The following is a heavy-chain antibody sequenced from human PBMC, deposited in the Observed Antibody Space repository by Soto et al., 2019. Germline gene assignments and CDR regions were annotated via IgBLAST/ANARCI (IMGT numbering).Heavy chain of an antibody. CDR1: GFTFDDYG. D-gene: IGHD1-26*01. V-gene: IGHV3-20*01. Sequence: GGSLRLSCAASGFTFDDYGMSWVRQAPGKGLEWVSGINWNGGSTGYADSVKGRFTISRDNAKNSLYLQMNSLRAEDMALYHCARAPNGSYYNWFDPWGQGTLVTVSS. CDR2: INWNGGST. J-gene: IGHJ5*02. CDR3: ARAPNGSYYNWFDP.